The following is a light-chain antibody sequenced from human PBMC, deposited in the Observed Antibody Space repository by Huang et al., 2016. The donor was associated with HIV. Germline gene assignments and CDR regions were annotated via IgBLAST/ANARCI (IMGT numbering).Light chain of an antibody. Sequence: EIVLTQSPATLSLSPGERAHLSCRASQSVSSYLAWYQQKPGQAPRLLIYDASNRATGIPARFSCSGSGTDFTLTISSLEPEDFAVYYCQQRSTPLTFGGGTKVEIK. CDR1: QSVSSY. V-gene: IGKV3-11*01. CDR3: QQRSTPLT. J-gene: IGKJ4*01. CDR2: DAS.